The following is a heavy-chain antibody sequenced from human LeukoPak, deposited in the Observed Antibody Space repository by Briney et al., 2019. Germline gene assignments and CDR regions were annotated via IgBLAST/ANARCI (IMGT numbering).Heavy chain of an antibody. Sequence: GGPLRLSCAASGFTFSRHWMSWVLQAPGKGQEWVANTKQDGSEKYYVDSVKGRFTISRDNAKNSLYLQMNSLRAEDTAVYYCARGNFSAYDIWGQGTMVTVSS. J-gene: IGHJ3*02. CDR3: ARGNFSAYDI. D-gene: IGHD2/OR15-2a*01. CDR1: GFTFSRHW. CDR2: TKQDGSEK. V-gene: IGHV3-7*05.